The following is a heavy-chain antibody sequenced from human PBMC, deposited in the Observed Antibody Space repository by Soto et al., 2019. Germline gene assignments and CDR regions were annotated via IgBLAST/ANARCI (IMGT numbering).Heavy chain of an antibody. V-gene: IGHV4-30-2*01. CDR2: IFHGGST. D-gene: IGHD3-3*01. Sequence: SETLSLTCAISGAPITWGDYSWNWIRQPPGKGLEWIGYIFHGGSTYYNPSLRSRVTISVDRSKNQFSLKLSSVTAADTAVYYCASQYYDFWSGPRHYYYGMDVWGQGTTVTVSS. CDR1: GAPITWGDYS. J-gene: IGHJ6*02. CDR3: ASQYYDFWSGPRHYYYGMDV.